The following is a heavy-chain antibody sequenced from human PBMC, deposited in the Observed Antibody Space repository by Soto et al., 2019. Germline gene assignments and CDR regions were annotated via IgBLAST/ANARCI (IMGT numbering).Heavy chain of an antibody. V-gene: IGHV1-18*01. CDR2: ISGYNGNT. CDR1: GYSDTSYG. J-gene: IGHJ4*02. CDR3: ALDSSGYCPG. Sequence: ASVKVSCKASGYSDTSYGISWVRQAPGQGLEWMGWISGYNGNTNYAQKLQGRVTMTTDTSTSTAYMELRSLRSDDTAVYYCALDSSGYCPGWGQGTLVTVSS. D-gene: IGHD3-22*01.